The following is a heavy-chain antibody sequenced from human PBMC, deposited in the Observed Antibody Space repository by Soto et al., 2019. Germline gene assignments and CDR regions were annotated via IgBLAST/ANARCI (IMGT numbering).Heavy chain of an antibody. J-gene: IGHJ4*02. V-gene: IGHV3-21*04. CDR1: GFDFSTFG. Sequence: AGGSLRLSCAASGFDFSTFGMNWVRQAPGKGLEWVSFLSPSYPYTSYADSVKGRFTISGDNAKNSVSLQMNSLRAEDTALYYCVKDTRVVVVPAAIYWGQGTLVTVPS. D-gene: IGHD2-2*01. CDR2: LSPSYPYT. CDR3: VKDTRVVVVPAAIY.